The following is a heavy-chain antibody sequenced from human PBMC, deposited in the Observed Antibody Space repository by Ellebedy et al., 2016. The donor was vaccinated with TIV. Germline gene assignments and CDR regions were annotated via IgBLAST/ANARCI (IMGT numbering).Heavy chain of an antibody. V-gene: IGHV1-58*01. Sequence: SVKVSXXASGFTFTSSAVQWVRQARGQRLEWIGWIVVGSGNTNYAQKFQERVTITRDMSTSTAYMELSSLRSEDTAVYYCAAAPKRQLWLLQSYGMDVWGQGTTVTVSS. D-gene: IGHD5-18*01. CDR3: AAAPKRQLWLLQSYGMDV. CDR2: IVVGSGNT. CDR1: GFTFTSSA. J-gene: IGHJ6*02.